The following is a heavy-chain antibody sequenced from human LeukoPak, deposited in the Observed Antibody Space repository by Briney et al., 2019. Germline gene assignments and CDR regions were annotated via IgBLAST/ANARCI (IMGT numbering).Heavy chain of an antibody. J-gene: IGHJ4*02. Sequence: GRSLSPSCPPYGFTFSSYSMEWVRQAAGKWLEWVSSISSSSSYIYYADSVTGRLTISRDNAKNSLYMQKNSVRAEDTAVYCCARVLTSGYYYDSSSDYWGEGTLVTVSS. D-gene: IGHD3-22*01. V-gene: IGHV3-21*01. CDR2: ISSSSSYI. CDR1: GFTFSSYS. CDR3: ARVLTSGYYYDSSSDY.